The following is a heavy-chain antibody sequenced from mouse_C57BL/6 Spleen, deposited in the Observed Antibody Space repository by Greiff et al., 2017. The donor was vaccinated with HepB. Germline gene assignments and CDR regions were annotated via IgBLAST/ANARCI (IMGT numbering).Heavy chain of an antibody. V-gene: IGHV1-50*01. CDR1: GYTFTSYW. Sequence: VQLQQPGAELVKPGASVKLSCKASGYTFTSYWMQWVKQRPGQGLEWIGEIDPSDSYTNYNQKFKGKATLTVDTSSSTAYMQLSSLTSEDSAVCYCARPDYGSRDYWGQGTTLTVSS. D-gene: IGHD1-1*01. J-gene: IGHJ2*01. CDR3: ARPDYGSRDY. CDR2: IDPSDSYT.